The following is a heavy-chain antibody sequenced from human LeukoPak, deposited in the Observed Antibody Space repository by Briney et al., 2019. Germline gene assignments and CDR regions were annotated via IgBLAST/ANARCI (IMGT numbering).Heavy chain of an antibody. CDR3: ARTSGRMVRADYFDY. D-gene: IGHD3-10*01. CDR2: IYYSGST. Sequence: ASETLSLTCTVSGGSISSSSYYWGWIRQPPGKGLEWIGSIYYSGSTYYNPSLKSRVTISIDTSKNQFSLKLSSVTAADTAVYYCARTSGRMVRADYFDYWGQGTLVTVSS. V-gene: IGHV4-39*07. J-gene: IGHJ4*02. CDR1: GGSISSSSYY.